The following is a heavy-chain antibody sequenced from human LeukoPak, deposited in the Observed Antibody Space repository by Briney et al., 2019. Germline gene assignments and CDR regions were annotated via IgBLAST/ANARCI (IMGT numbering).Heavy chain of an antibody. CDR1: GGSISSGSYY. Sequence: SETLSLTCTVSGGSISSGSYYWSWIRQPAGKGLEWIGRIYTSGSTNYNPSLKSRVTISVDTSKNQFSLKLSSVTAADTAVYYCARGRTGITRVRGVIQKSLYYFDYWGQGTLVTVSS. V-gene: IGHV4-61*02. CDR3: ARGRTGITRVRGVIQKSLYYFDY. D-gene: IGHD3-10*01. CDR2: IYTSGST. J-gene: IGHJ4*02.